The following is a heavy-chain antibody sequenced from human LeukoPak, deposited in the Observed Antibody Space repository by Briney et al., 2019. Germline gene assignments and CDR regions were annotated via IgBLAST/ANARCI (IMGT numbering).Heavy chain of an antibody. CDR3: ATNAGPAALDAIDI. J-gene: IGHJ3*02. D-gene: IGHD2-2*01. Sequence: SDTLSLTCTVSGGSINRHYWSWIRQTPGKVLDWIGYISYRGSTNYNPSLKSRVTISVDPSNNQFSLGLSSVTAADTAVYYCATNAGPAALDAIDIWGQGTRVNVSS. V-gene: IGHV4-59*07. CDR2: ISYRGST. CDR1: GGSINRHY.